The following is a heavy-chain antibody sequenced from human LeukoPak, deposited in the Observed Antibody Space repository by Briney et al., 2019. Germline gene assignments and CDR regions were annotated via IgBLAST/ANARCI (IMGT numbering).Heavy chain of an antibody. D-gene: IGHD6-19*01. Sequence: ASVKVSCKASGYTFTSYAMNWVRQAPGQGREWMGWINTNTGNPTYAQGFTGRFVFSLDTSVSTAYLQISSLKAEDTAVYYCARSTIGQWLVGQRNAFDIWGQGTMVTVSS. CDR1: GYTFTSYA. CDR2: INTNTGNP. J-gene: IGHJ3*02. CDR3: ARSTIGQWLVGQRNAFDI. V-gene: IGHV7-4-1*02.